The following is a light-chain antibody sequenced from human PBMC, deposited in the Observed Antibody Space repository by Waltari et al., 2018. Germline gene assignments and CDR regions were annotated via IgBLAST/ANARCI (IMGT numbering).Light chain of an antibody. CDR3: QQRRNWPLT. Sequence: EIVLTQSPATLSLSPGERATLSCRATQSVSYYLAWYQQRPGEAPRLLIYDTSNRATGIPARFSGSGSETDFTLTISSLEPEDFAVYYCQQRRNWPLTFGGGTKVGIK. V-gene: IGKV3-11*01. J-gene: IGKJ4*01. CDR1: QSVSYY. CDR2: DTS.